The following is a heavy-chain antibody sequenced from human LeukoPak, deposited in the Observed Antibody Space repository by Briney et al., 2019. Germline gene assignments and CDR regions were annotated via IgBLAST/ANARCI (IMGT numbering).Heavy chain of an antibody. Sequence: VASVKVSCKASGGTFSSYAISWVRQAPGQRLEWMGWINPYDGNTNYAQNLQGRVTMTTDTSTSTAYMELRSLRSDDTAVYYCARGGGGWYFDLWGRGTLVAVSS. CDR2: INPYDGNT. J-gene: IGHJ2*01. V-gene: IGHV1-18*01. CDR3: ARGGGGWYFDL. D-gene: IGHD3-16*01. CDR1: GGTFSSYA.